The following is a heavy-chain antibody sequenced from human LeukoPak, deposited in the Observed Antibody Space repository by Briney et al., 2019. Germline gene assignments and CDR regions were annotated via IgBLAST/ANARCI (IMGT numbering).Heavy chain of an antibody. D-gene: IGHD5-18*01. J-gene: IGHJ3*02. V-gene: IGHV3-48*01. CDR2: ISSSSSTI. Sequence: PGGSLRLSCAASGFTFSSYSMNWVRQAPGKGLEWVSYISSSSSTIYYADSVKGRFTISRDNAKNSLYLQMNSLRPEDTAVYYCARRGYSYGIDGFDIWGQGTMVTVSS. CDR1: GFTFSSYS. CDR3: ARRGYSYGIDGFDI.